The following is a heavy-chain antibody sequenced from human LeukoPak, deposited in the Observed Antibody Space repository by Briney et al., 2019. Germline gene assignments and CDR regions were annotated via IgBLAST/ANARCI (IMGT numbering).Heavy chain of an antibody. CDR2: INRNGVFM. Sequence: PGGSLRLSCAASGFTFSTYNMIWVRQAPGKGLEWVSSINRNGVFMFYADSVKGRFTISRDNAKNSLYLQMNSLRAEDTAVYYCAREGYSSSWPAPDYWGQGTLVTVSS. D-gene: IGHD6-13*01. J-gene: IGHJ4*02. CDR3: AREGYSSSWPAPDY. CDR1: GFTFSTYN. V-gene: IGHV3-21*01.